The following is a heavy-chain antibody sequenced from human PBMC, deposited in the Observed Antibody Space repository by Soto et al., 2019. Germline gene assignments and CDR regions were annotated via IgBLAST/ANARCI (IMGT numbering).Heavy chain of an antibody. Sequence: EVQLLESGGQLVQTGGYLTLSCADSGFTFSTYAMAWVRQAPGKGLEWVSGVSASGLNTDYADPVKGRFYISRDNSQNTVSLHMNSLRAEDTALSSSAKDRPRRTSGYVFDYWGQGTPVTVSS. D-gene: IGHD5-18*01. J-gene: IGHJ4*02. V-gene: IGHV3-23*01. CDR3: AKDRPRRTSGYVFDY. CDR1: GFTFSTYA. CDR2: VSASGLNT.